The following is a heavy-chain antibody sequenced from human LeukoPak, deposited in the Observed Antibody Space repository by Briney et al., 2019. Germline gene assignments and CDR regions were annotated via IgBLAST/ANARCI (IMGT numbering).Heavy chain of an antibody. V-gene: IGHV3-20*04. CDR3: AGGDRNGWYFDL. CDR1: GFTFDEHG. CDR2: INWNGGST. J-gene: IGHJ2*01. Sequence: GGALRLSCAGSGFTFDEHGMRWVRQAPGKGLEWVSGINWNGGSTGYGDSVRGRFTISRDNDKKSLLLQMNSLTAEATALYYCAGGDRNGWYFDLWGRGTLVTVSS. D-gene: IGHD2-15*01.